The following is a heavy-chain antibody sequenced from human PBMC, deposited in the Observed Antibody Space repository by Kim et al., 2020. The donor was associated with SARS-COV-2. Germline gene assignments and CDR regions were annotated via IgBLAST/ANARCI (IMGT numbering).Heavy chain of an antibody. Sequence: AESVKGRFTISRDNAKNSLYLQMNSLRAEDTAVYYCARDCSGGSCDGFDYWGQGTLVTVSS. D-gene: IGHD2-15*01. CDR3: ARDCSGGSCDGFDY. V-gene: IGHV3-21*01. J-gene: IGHJ4*02.